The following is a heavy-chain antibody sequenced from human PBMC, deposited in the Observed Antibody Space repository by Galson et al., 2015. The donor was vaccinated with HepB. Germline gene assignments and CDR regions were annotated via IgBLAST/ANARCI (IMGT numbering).Heavy chain of an antibody. CDR1: GYIFTNYG. V-gene: IGHV1-18*01. J-gene: IGHJ3*02. CDR3: ARDPYETYYYDSSGYHDAFDI. CDR2: ISVHNGYT. Sequence: SVKVSCKASGYIFTNYGISWVRQAPGQGLEWMGWISVHNGYTNYAQKFQGRVTMTRDTSISTAYMELSRLRSDDTAVYYCARDPYETYYYDSSGYHDAFDIWGQGTMVTVSS. D-gene: IGHD3-22*01.